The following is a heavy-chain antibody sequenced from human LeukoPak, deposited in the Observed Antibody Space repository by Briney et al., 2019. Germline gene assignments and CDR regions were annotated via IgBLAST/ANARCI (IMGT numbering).Heavy chain of an antibody. D-gene: IGHD3-10*01. CDR3: AREMVRGNWFDP. Sequence: GASVKVSCKASGYTFTSYYMHWVRQAPGQGLEWMGIINPSGGSTSYAQKFQGRVTMTRDTSTSTVYMELSCLRSEDTAVYYCAREMVRGNWFDPWGQGTLVTVSS. V-gene: IGHV1-46*01. CDR2: INPSGGST. J-gene: IGHJ5*02. CDR1: GYTFTSYY.